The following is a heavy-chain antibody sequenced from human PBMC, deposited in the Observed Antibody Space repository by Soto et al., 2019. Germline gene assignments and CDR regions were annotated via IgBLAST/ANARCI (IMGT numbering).Heavy chain of an antibody. CDR3: ARGLYYYDSSGYWGY. CDR2: ISSSGNTI. J-gene: IGHJ4*02. D-gene: IGHD3-22*01. V-gene: IGHV3-11*04. Sequence: GGSLRLSCAASGFSFSDYYMSWIRQGPGRGLEWVSYISSSGNTIYYADSVKGRFTISRDNAKNSLYLQMNSLRDEDTAVYYCARGLYYYDSSGYWGYWGQGTLVTVSS. CDR1: GFSFSDYY.